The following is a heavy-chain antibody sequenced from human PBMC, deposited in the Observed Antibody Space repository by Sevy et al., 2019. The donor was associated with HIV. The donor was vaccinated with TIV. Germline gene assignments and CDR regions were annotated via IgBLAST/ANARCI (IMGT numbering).Heavy chain of an antibody. D-gene: IGHD6-13*01. Sequence: GGSLRLSCAASGFTFTTYWMIWIRQAPGKGLEWVSAISGGGGSTYYADSVKGRFTISRDTSKNTLSLQMTSLRAEDAAVYYCAKEGTWYGRDYFDYWGQGTLVTVSS. CDR3: AKEGTWYGRDYFDY. V-gene: IGHV3-23*01. CDR2: ISGGGGST. J-gene: IGHJ4*02. CDR1: GFTFTTYW.